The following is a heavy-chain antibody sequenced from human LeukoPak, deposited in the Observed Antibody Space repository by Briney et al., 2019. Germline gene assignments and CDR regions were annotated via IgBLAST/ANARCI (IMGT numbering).Heavy chain of an antibody. V-gene: IGHV4-59*01. CDR3: ARDGGSLYYYGMDV. D-gene: IGHD1-14*01. CDR2: IYYSGST. J-gene: IGHJ6*02. Sequence: QSSETLSLTCTVSGGSISSYYWSWIRQPPGKGLEWIGYIYYSGSTNYNPSLKSRVTISVDTSKNQFSLKLSSVTAADTAVYYCARDGGSLYYYGMDVWGQGTTVTVSS. CDR1: GGSISSYY.